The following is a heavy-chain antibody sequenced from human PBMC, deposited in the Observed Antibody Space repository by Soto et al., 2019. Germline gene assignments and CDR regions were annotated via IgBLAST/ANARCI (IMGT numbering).Heavy chain of an antibody. CDR2: IYTSGST. CDR1: GGSISSYY. CDR3: ARDRRVYGSGTNYYYGMDV. Sequence: SETLSLTCTVSGGSISSYYWSWIRQPAGKGLEWIGRIYTSGSTNYNPSLKSRVTMSVDTSKNQFSLKLSSVTAADTAVYYCARDRRVYGSGTNYYYGMDVWGQGTTVTVSS. V-gene: IGHV4-4*07. J-gene: IGHJ6*02. D-gene: IGHD3-10*01.